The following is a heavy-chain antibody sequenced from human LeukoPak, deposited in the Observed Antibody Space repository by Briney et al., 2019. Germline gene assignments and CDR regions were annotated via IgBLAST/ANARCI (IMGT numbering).Heavy chain of an antibody. J-gene: IGHJ4*02. CDR3: ARQLKGIWPHYFDN. V-gene: IGHV4-39*01. CDR1: GGSISSSTYY. Sequence: PSETLSLTCTVSGGSISSSTYYWGWIRQPPGKVLEWIGIILYSGSTYYNPSLKSRVTISVDTSKNQFSLKLSSVTAADTAVYYCARQLKGIWPHYFDNWGRGTLVTVSS. CDR2: ILYSGST.